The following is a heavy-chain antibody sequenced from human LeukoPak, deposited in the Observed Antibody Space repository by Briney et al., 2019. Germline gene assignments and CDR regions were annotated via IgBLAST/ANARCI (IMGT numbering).Heavy chain of an antibody. V-gene: IGHV3-21*01. Sequence: PGGSLRLSCAASGFTFSRYSMNWVRQAPGKGLEWVSSISSSSSYMYYADSVKGRFTISRDNAKNSLYLQMNSLRAEDTAVYYCARDSSPSREYYFDYWGQGTLVTVSS. J-gene: IGHJ4*02. CDR2: ISSSSSYM. D-gene: IGHD3-10*01. CDR1: GFTFSRYS. CDR3: ARDSSPSREYYFDY.